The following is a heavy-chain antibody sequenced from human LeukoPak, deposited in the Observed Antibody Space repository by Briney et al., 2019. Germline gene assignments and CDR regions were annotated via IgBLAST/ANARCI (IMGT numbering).Heavy chain of an antibody. V-gene: IGHV3-43D*03. Sequence: PGGSLRLSCAASGFIFDDYAMHWVRQAPGKGLEWVSLISWDGGSTYYADSVKGRFTISRDNSKNSLYLQMNSLRAEDTALYYCAKGNYYDSSGYLDYWGQGTLVTVSS. D-gene: IGHD3-22*01. CDR1: GFIFDDYA. J-gene: IGHJ4*02. CDR3: AKGNYYDSSGYLDY. CDR2: ISWDGGST.